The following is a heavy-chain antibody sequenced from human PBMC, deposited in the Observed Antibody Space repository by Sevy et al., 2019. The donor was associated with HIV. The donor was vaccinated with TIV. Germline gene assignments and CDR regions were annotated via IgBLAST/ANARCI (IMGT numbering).Heavy chain of an antibody. Sequence: GGSLRLSCAASGFTFSSYAMSWVRQAPGKGLEWVSAISGSGGSTYYADSVKGRFTISRDNSKNTLYLQMNSLRAEDTAVYYCAKDPTASDIAVAVQLQYYFDYWGQGTLVTVSS. V-gene: IGHV3-23*01. CDR3: AKDPTASDIAVAVQLQYYFDY. CDR2: ISGSGGST. CDR1: GFTFSSYA. J-gene: IGHJ4*02. D-gene: IGHD6-19*01.